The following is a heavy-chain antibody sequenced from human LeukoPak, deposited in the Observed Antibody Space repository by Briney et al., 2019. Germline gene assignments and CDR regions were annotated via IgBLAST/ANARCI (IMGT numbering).Heavy chain of an antibody. CDR3: TRGLPSDKIDY. Sequence: SETLSLTCTVSGGSISSGDYIWTWIRQPPGKGLEWIGRMHYGGSPSYNPSLQSRVTISADTSKNQFSRSLYSVTAADTAVYYCTRGLPSDKIDYWGQGTLVTVSS. V-gene: IGHV4-30-4*01. CDR2: MHYGGSP. D-gene: IGHD2-15*01. J-gene: IGHJ4*02. CDR1: GGSISSGDYI.